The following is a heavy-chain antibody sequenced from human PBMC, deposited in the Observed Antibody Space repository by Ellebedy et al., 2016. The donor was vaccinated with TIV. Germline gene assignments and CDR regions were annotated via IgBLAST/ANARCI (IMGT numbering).Heavy chain of an antibody. CDR2: IYHSGDT. J-gene: IGHJ4*02. V-gene: IGHV4-4*02. CDR1: GASIKTENW. Sequence: SGTLSLTXGVSGASIKTENWWSWVRQPPGKGLEWIGEIYHSGDTNYNPSLKSRVTISVDKSKNAFSLQLNSVSATDTAVYYCALLDCLFTGGCRWGQGTLVTVSS. D-gene: IGHD3/OR15-3a*01. CDR3: ALLDCLFTGGCR.